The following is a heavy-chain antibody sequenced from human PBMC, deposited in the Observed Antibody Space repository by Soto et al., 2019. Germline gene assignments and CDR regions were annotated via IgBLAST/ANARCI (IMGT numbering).Heavy chain of an antibody. CDR1: GYSFTSHW. D-gene: IGHD5-12*01. V-gene: IGHV5-51*01. CDR3: ARLEGVATESYYYGMDV. J-gene: IGHJ6*02. Sequence: GESLKISCKGSGYSFTSHWIGWVRQMPGKGLEWMGIIYPDDSDTRYSPSFQGQVTISADKSISTAYLQWSSLKASDTAMYYCARLEGVATESYYYGMDVWGQGATVTVSS. CDR2: IYPDDSDT.